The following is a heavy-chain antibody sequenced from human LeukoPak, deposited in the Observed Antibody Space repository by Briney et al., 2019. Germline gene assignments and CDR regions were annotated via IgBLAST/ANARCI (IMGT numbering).Heavy chain of an antibody. CDR2: ISGSGGST. V-gene: IGHV3-23*01. CDR1: GFTVSNNY. J-gene: IGHJ4*02. Sequence: PGGSLRLSCAASGFTVSNNYMSWVRQAPGKGLEWVSAISGSGGSTYYADSVKGRFTISRDNSKNTLYLQMNSLRAEDTAVYYCAKDRLELPDYWGQGTLVTVSS. CDR3: AKDRLELPDY. D-gene: IGHD1-7*01.